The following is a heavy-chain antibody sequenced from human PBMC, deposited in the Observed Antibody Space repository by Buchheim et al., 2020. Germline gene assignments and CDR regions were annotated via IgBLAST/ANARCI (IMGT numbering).Heavy chain of an antibody. J-gene: IGHJ4*02. CDR1: GFTFSSYW. V-gene: IGHV3-7*01. CDR3: ARVSSSSATLFVFDY. D-gene: IGHD6-13*01. Sequence: EVQLVESGGGLVQPGGSLRLSCAASGFTFSSYWMSWVRQAPGKGLEWVANIKQDGSEKYYVDSVKGRFTISRDNAKNSMYLQMNSLRAEDTAVYYCARVSSSSATLFVFDYWGQGTL. CDR2: IKQDGSEK.